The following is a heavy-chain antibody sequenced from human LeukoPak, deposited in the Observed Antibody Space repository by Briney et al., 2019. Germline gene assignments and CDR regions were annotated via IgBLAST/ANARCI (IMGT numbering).Heavy chain of an antibody. V-gene: IGHV1-24*01. CDR2: FDPEDGET. Sequence: ASVKVSCKVSGYTLTELSMHWVRQAPGKGLEWMGGFDPEDGETIYAQKFQGRVTMTRDTSISTAYMELSRLRSDDTAVYYCARVKRYCSSTSCLMDVWGQGTTVTVSS. CDR1: GYTLTELS. CDR3: ARVKRYCSSTSCLMDV. D-gene: IGHD2-2*01. J-gene: IGHJ6*02.